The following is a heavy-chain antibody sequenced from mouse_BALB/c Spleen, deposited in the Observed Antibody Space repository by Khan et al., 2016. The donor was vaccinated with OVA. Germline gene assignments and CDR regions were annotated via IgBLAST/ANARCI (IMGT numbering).Heavy chain of an antibody. Sequence: QIQLVQSGPELKKPGETVKISCKASGYTFTNYGMNWVKQSPGKGLKWMGWINTYTGEPTYADDFKGRFAFSLETSATTAYLQINNLINEDTATYFCARMKPYWYFDVWGAGTTVTVSS. CDR2: INTYTGEP. CDR3: ARMKPYWYFDV. V-gene: IGHV9-3-1*01. CDR1: GYTFTNYG. J-gene: IGHJ1*01.